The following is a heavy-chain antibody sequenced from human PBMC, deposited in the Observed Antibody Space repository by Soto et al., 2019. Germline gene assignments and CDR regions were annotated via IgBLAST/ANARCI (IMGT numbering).Heavy chain of an antibody. D-gene: IGHD6-6*01. CDR3: ARDSPEYSSSYYYYYYGMDV. J-gene: IGHJ6*02. CDR1: GGTFSSYA. CDR2: IIPIFATA. V-gene: IGHV1-69*01. Sequence: QVQLVQSGAEVKKPGSSVKVSCKASGGTFSSYAISWVRQAPGQGLEWMGGIIPIFATANYAQKFQGRVTITADESTSTAYMELSSLRSEDTAVYYCARDSPEYSSSYYYYYYGMDVWGQGTTVTVSS.